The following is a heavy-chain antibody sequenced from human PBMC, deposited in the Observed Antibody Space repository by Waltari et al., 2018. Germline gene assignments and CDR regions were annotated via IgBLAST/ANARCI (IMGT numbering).Heavy chain of an antibody. Sequence: QVQLQESGPGLVQPSETLSLTCIVSGDSISNTKWWSWVRQSPGKGLEWIGEINHSGSTNYNPSLKSRVTISADRSKNQFSLKVNSVTAADTAVYYCARTSYDSGSYNFDYWGQGTLVTVSS. CDR2: INHSGST. CDR1: GDSISNTKW. J-gene: IGHJ4*02. CDR3: ARTSYDSGSYNFDY. V-gene: IGHV4-4*02. D-gene: IGHD3-10*01.